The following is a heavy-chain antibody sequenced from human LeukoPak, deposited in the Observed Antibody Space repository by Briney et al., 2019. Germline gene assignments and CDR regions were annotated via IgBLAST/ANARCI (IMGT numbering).Heavy chain of an antibody. CDR1: GFTFRTYA. J-gene: IGHJ4*02. Sequence: PGGSLRLSCAASGFTFRTYALHWVRQAPGKGLEYVSAISTNGDSTYYADSVKGRFTISRDNSKNTLFLQMGSLRADDMAVYYCARDNDIFNYWGQGTLVTVSS. CDR2: ISTNGDST. D-gene: IGHD3-9*01. CDR3: ARDNDIFNY. V-gene: IGHV3-64*02.